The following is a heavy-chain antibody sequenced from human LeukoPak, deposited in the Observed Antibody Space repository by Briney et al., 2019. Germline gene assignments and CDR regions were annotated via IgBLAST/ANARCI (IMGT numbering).Heavy chain of an antibody. V-gene: IGHV4-34*01. CDR1: GGSFSGYY. Sequence: SETLSLTCAVYGGSFSGYYWSWIRQPPGKGLEWIGEINHSGSTNYNPPLKSRVTISVDTSKNQFSLKLSSATAADTAVYYCARGHLVSNAFDIWGQGTMVTVSS. J-gene: IGHJ3*02. CDR2: INHSGST. CDR3: ARGHLVSNAFDI. D-gene: IGHD5/OR15-5a*01.